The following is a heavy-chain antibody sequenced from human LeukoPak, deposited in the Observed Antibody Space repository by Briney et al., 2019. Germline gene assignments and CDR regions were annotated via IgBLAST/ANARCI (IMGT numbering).Heavy chain of an antibody. Sequence: GGSLRLSCAASGFTVSSNYMSWVRQAPGKGLEWVSVIYSGGSTYYADSVKGRFTISGDNSKNTLYLQMNSLRAEDTAVYYCARGLSLFVVTPVLDYWGQGTLVTVSS. J-gene: IGHJ4*02. CDR2: IYSGGST. CDR3: ARGLSLFVVTPVLDY. CDR1: GFTVSSNY. V-gene: IGHV3-66*01. D-gene: IGHD4-23*01.